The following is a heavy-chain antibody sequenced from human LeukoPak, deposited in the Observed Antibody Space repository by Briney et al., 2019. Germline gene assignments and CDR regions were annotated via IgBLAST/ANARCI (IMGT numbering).Heavy chain of an antibody. CDR3: ARRITMKLMIRQRGNWFDP. D-gene: IGHD3-22*01. J-gene: IGHJ5*02. Sequence: SETLSLTCTVSGGSISSSSYYWGWIRQPPGKGLEWIGSIYYSGSTYYNPSLKSRVTISVDTSKNQFSLKLSSVTAADTAVYYCARRITMKLMIRQRGNWFDPWGQGTLVTVSS. CDR2: IYYSGST. V-gene: IGHV4-39*07. CDR1: GGSISSSSYY.